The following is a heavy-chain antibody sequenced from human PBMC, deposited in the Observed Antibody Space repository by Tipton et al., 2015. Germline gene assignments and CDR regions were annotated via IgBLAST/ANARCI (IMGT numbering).Heavy chain of an antibody. CDR1: GGSVSYGGYY. Sequence: TLSLTCSVSGGSVSYGGYYWTWIRQHPGKGLEWIGYIYYSETTFYNPSLKSRVTISVDTSKNQFSLKLSSVTAADTAVYYCARDPDAFDIWGQGTMVTVSS. CDR3: ARDPDAFDI. CDR2: IYYSETT. J-gene: IGHJ3*02. V-gene: IGHV4-61*08.